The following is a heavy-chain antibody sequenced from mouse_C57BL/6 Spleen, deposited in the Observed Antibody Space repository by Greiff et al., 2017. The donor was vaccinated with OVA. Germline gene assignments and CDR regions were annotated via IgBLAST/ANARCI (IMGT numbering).Heavy chain of an antibody. CDR2: INYDGSST. CDR3: ARDVGWYFDV. J-gene: IGHJ1*03. CDR1: GFTFSDYY. Sequence: EVKLVESEGGLVQPGSSMKLSCTASGFTFSDYYMAWVRQVPEKGLEWVANINYDGSSTYYLDSLKSRFIISRDNAKNILYLQMSSLKSEDTATYYCARDVGWYFDVWGTGTTVTVSS. V-gene: IGHV5-16*01.